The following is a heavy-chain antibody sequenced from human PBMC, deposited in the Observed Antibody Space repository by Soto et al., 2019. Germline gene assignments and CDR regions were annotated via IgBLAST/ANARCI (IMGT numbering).Heavy chain of an antibody. Sequence: SGPTLVNPTETLTLTCTFSGFSLSARGEAVGWIRQPPGKALEWLAIIYWDDDKHYSPSRRTTFSITKDPSKNQVVLTITNMDPVNTAIYFCAQTPFSSPWHEAYDVWGTGTMVTVSS. D-gene: IGHD6-6*01. CDR1: GFSLSARGEA. CDR2: IYWDDDK. V-gene: IGHV2-5*02. CDR3: AQTPFSSPWHEAYDV. J-gene: IGHJ3*01.